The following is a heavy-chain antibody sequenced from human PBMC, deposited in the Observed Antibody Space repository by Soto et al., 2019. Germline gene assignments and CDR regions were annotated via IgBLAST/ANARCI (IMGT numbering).Heavy chain of an antibody. CDR3: AREYCTAYSCQLDH. CDR1: GGSVSSGSYY. Sequence: PSETLSLTCTVSGGSVSSGSYYWSWIRQPPGKGLEWIGYIYYSGSTNYNPSLKSRVSISMDTSKNHFSLKLSSVTAADTAVYYCAREYCTAYSCQLDHWGQGTPVTVSS. CDR2: IYYSGST. J-gene: IGHJ4*02. D-gene: IGHD2-8*02. V-gene: IGHV4-61*03.